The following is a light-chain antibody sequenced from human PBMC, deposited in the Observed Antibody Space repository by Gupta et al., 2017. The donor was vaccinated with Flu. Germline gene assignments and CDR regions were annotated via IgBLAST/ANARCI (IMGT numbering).Light chain of an antibody. CDR2: GAS. Sequence: IQLTQSPSFLSASVGDRVTITCRASQGISSYLDWYQQKPGKAPKLLIYGASALQTGVPSRFSGSGSGTEFTLTISSLQPEDFATYYCQQANSYLPWTFGPGTNVEIK. J-gene: IGKJ1*01. CDR3: QQANSYLPWT. V-gene: IGKV1-9*01. CDR1: QGISSY.